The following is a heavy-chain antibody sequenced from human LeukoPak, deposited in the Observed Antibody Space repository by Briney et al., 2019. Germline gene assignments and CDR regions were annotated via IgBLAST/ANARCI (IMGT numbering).Heavy chain of an antibody. J-gene: IGHJ4*02. CDR3: MRGATGY. CDR2: IKHDGSEK. Sequence: PGPCLTLACEASAFTFTSPWIGSGRHPPREWVEWVDKIKHDGSEKHYADSARGRFTVSRDKAKNPLYLQMDGLRVEDTAVYFCMRGATGYWGQGTLVTVSS. V-gene: IGHV3-7*04. CDR1: AFTFTSPW. D-gene: IGHD1-1*01.